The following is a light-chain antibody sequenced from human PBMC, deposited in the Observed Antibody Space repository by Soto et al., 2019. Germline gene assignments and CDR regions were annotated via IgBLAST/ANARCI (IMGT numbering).Light chain of an antibody. CDR1: QSVSSC. J-gene: IGKJ4*02. CDR2: DAS. CDR3: QQRSNWPPLT. V-gene: IGKV3-11*01. Sequence: EIVLTQSPATRSLSPGERATLSCRASQSVSSCLAWYQQKPGQAPRLLIYDASNRATGIPARFSGSGSGTDFTLTISRLEPEDFAVYDCQQRSNWPPLTFGGGTQVEIK.